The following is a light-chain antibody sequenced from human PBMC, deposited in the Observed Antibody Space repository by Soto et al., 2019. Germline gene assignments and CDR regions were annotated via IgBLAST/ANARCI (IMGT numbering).Light chain of an antibody. V-gene: IGKV1-5*01. CDR3: QQSYSNPRT. J-gene: IGKJ1*01. CDR1: QSISSW. Sequence: QIPQLLPPLSASEGDRVPITCRASQSISSWLAWYQQKPGKAPKLLIYDASTLESGVPSRFSGSGSGTDFTLTISALQPDDFTTYYCQQSYSNPRTFGQGTKVDI. CDR2: DAS.